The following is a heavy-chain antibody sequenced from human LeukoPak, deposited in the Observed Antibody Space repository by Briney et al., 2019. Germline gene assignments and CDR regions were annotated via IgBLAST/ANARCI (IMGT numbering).Heavy chain of an antibody. CDR3: ARAASRSGWYLSVSYYYMDV. V-gene: IGHV1-8*03. J-gene: IGHJ6*03. D-gene: IGHD6-19*01. CDR2: MNPNSGNT. Sequence: ASVKVSCKASGYTFTSYDINWVRQAPGQGLGWMGWMNPNSGNTGYAQKFQGRVTITRNTSISTAYMELSSLRSEDTAVYYCARAASRSGWYLSVSYYYMDVWGKGTTVTVSS. CDR1: GYTFTSYD.